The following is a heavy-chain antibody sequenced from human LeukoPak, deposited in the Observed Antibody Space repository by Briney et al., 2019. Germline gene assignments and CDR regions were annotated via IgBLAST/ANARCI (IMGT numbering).Heavy chain of an antibody. D-gene: IGHD6-19*01. J-gene: IGHJ4*02. CDR1: GFTFSSYW. V-gene: IGHV3-74*01. CDR3: AKDFSSGLFDY. CDR2: INSDGSST. Sequence: GGSLRLSCAASGFTFSSYWMHWVRQAPGKGLVWVSRINSDGSSTSYADSVKGRFTISRDNSKSTPYLQMNSLRAEDTALYFCAKDFSSGLFDYWGQGTLVAVSS.